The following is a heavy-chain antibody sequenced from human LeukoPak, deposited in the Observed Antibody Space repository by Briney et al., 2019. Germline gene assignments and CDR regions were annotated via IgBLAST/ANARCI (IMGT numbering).Heavy chain of an antibody. V-gene: IGHV1-18*01. J-gene: IGHJ4*02. D-gene: IGHD4-17*01. CDR1: GYTFSDYG. CDR2: ISTYNGDT. Sequence: ASVKVSCKASGYTFSDYGVSWVRQAPGQGLEWMGWISTYNGDTNYAQKFQGRVTMTTDTSTSTAYMELRSLRSDDTAVYYCARDFMTTVTTGYWGQGTLVTVSS. CDR3: ARDFMTTVTTGY.